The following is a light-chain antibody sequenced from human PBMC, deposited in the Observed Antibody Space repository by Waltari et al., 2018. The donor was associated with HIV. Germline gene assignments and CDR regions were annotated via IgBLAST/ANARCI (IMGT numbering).Light chain of an antibody. V-gene: IGLV1-44*01. Sequence: QSVLTQPPSASGTPGPRVTISCSGGSSNIGSYSVNWYQQLPRTAPKLLIYSNSQRPSGVPDRFSGSKSGTSASLAISGLQSEDEADYYCTTWDHSLFGHVVFGGGTRLTVV. CDR3: TTWDHSLFGHVV. CDR1: SSNIGSYS. CDR2: SNS. J-gene: IGLJ2*01.